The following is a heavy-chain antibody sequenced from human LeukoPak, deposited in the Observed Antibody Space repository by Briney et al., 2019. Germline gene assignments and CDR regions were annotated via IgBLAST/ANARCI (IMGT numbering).Heavy chain of an antibody. V-gene: IGHV3-30*04. CDR2: ISHDGNDQ. J-gene: IGHJ3*01. D-gene: IGHD2-2*01. Sequence: GGSLRLTCAASGFTFSTYEMHWVRQAPGKGLEWVAVISHDGNDQYYGDSVKGRFTISRDNSKNALYLQMNSLRLEDTAVYYCARDRDCSRTSCFNAFDVWGQGTMAIVSS. CDR1: GFTFSTYE. CDR3: ARDRDCSRTSCFNAFDV.